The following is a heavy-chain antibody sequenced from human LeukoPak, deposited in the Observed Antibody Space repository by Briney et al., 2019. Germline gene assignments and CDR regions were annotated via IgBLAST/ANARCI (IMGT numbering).Heavy chain of an antibody. V-gene: IGHV4-34*01. J-gene: IGHJ4*02. CDR1: GGSISSCY. CDR3: ARETRKTGAGY. CDR2: INHSGST. Sequence: SETLSLTCTVSGGSISSCYWSWIRQPPGKGLEWIGEINHSGSTNYNPSLKSRVTISVDTSKNQFSLKLSSVTAADTAVYYCARETRKTGAGYWGQGTLVTVSS. D-gene: IGHD6-13*01.